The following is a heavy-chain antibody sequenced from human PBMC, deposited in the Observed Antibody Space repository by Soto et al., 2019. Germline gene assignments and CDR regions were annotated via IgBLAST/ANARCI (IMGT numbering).Heavy chain of an antibody. J-gene: IGHJ4*02. CDR3: AKDSRKNNWTPDF. D-gene: IGHD2-15*01. Sequence: LRLSCAASGFTFNSFAMTWVRQAPGKGLEWVSLITGGGGRTYYADSVKGRFTASRDNSKNTVYLQMNSLRAEDTAIYYCAKDSRKNNWTPDFWGQGPLVTVS. CDR2: ITGGGGRT. V-gene: IGHV3-23*01. CDR1: GFTFNSFA.